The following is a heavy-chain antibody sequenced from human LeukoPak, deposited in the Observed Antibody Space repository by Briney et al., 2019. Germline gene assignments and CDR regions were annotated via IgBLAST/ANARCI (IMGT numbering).Heavy chain of an antibody. J-gene: IGHJ3*02. V-gene: IGHV4-59*01. CDR1: GGSISSYY. Sequence: SETLSLTCAVSGGSISSYYWSWIRQPPGKGLEWIGYIYYSGSTNYNPSLKSRVTISVDTSKNQFSLKLSSVTAADTAVSYCARDGGLGDDAFDIWGQGTMVTVSS. D-gene: IGHD3-16*01. CDR2: IYYSGST. CDR3: ARDGGLGDDAFDI.